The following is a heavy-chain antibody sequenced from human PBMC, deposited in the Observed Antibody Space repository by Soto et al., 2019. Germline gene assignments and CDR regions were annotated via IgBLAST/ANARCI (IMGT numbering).Heavy chain of an antibody. D-gene: IGHD1-26*01. CDR3: AKISGSSSGSYYYFDS. CDR2: ISGSGGST. Sequence: GGSLRLSCAASGFTFSSYAMSWVRQAPGKGLEWVSAISGSGGSTYYADSVEGRFTISRDNSKNTLYLQMNSLRAEDTAVYYCAKISGSSSGSYYYFDSWGQGTLVTVSS. V-gene: IGHV3-23*01. CDR1: GFTFSSYA. J-gene: IGHJ4*02.